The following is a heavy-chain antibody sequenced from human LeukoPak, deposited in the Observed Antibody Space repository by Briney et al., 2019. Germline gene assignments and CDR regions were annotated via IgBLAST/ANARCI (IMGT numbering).Heavy chain of an antibody. CDR3: ASAAMVRGVISAGLDR. CDR1: GFTFSSYG. Sequence: GRSLRLYCAASGFTFSSYGMHWVRQAPGKGLEWVAVIWYDGSNKYYADSVKGRFTISRDNSKNTLYLQMNSLRAEDTAVYYCASAAMVRGVISAGLDRWGQGTLVTVSS. J-gene: IGHJ4*02. V-gene: IGHV3-33*01. CDR2: IWYDGSNK. D-gene: IGHD3-10*01.